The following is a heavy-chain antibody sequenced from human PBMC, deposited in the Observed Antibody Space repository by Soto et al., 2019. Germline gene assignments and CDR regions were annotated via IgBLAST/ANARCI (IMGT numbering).Heavy chain of an antibody. CDR3: ARFRDCSGSRCDASFGFDV. D-gene: IGHD2-2*01. Sequence: QVQLVQSGVEVKKPGASVKVSCKASGYNFSTHGLTWVRQAPGQGLEWMGWITPYNGNTNYAQNFQGKVTMSTDTSTKSGFMEVRSLRPDDTAVYYCARFRDCSGSRCDASFGFDVWGQGTMVTVSS. CDR2: ITPYNGNT. J-gene: IGHJ3*01. CDR1: GYNFSTHG. V-gene: IGHV1-18*01.